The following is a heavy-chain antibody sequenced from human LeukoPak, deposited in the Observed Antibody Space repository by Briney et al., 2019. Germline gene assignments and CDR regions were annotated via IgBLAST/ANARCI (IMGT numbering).Heavy chain of an antibody. CDR2: ISYDGSNK. J-gene: IGHJ1*01. D-gene: IGHD2-21*02. CDR3: ARDQGDFTLTAVQ. V-gene: IGHV3-30*04. Sequence: PGRSLRLSCAASGFTFSSYAMHWVRQAPGKGLEWVAVISYDGSNKYYADSVKGRFTISRDNSKNTLYQQMNSLRAEDTALYYCARDQGDFTLTAVQWGQGTLVTVSS. CDR1: GFTFSSYA.